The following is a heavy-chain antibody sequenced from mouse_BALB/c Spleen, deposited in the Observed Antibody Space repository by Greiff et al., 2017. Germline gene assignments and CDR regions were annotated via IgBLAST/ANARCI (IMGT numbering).Heavy chain of an antibody. CDR3: ARGRGTATWYFDV. CDR2: ISSGGST. V-gene: IGHV5-6-5*01. Sequence: EVKLMESGGGLVKPGGSLKLSCAASGFTFSSYAMSWVRQTPEKRLEWVASISSGGSTYYPDSVKGRFTISRDNARNILYLQMSSLRSEDTAMYYCARGRGTATWYFDVWVAGTTVTVSS. D-gene: IGHD1-2*01. CDR1: GFTFSSYA. J-gene: IGHJ1*01.